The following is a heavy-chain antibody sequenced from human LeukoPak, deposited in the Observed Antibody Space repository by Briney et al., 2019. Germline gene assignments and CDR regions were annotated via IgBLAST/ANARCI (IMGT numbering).Heavy chain of an antibody. V-gene: IGHV4-59*08. J-gene: IGHJ6*02. D-gene: IGHD3-10*01. CDR1: GGSISSYY. CDR2: IYYSGST. Sequence: SETLSLTCTVSGGSISSYYWSWIRQPPGKGLEWIGYIYYSGSTNYNPSLKSRVTISVGTSKNQFSLKLSSVTAADTAVYYCARQYYYGLGDVWGQGTTVTVSS. CDR3: ARQYYYGLGDV.